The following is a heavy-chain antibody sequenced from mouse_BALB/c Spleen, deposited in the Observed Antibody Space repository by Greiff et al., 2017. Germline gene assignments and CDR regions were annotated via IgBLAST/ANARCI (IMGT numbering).Heavy chain of an antibody. CDR2: ISYSGST. CDR1: GDSITSGY. V-gene: IGHV3-8*02. D-gene: IGHD2-1*01. J-gene: IGHJ4*01. CDR3: ARHGNRYYYAMDY. Sequence: EVKLVESGPSLVKPSQTLSLTCSVTGDSITSGYWNWIRKFPGNKLEYMGYISYSGSTYYNPSLKSRISITRDTSKNQYYLQLNSVTTEDTATYYCARHGNRYYYAMDYWGQGTSVTVSS.